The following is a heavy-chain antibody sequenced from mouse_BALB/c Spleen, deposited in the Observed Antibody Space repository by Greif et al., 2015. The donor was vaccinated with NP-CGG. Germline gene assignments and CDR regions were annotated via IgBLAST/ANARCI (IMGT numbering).Heavy chain of an antibody. D-gene: IGHD2-1*01. J-gene: IGHJ3*01. CDR1: GFTFSSFG. CDR2: ISSGSSTI. Sequence: EVQGVESGGGLVQPGGSRKLSCAASGFTFSSFGMHWVRQAPEKGLEWVAYISSGSSTIYYADTVKGRFTISRDNPKNTLFLQMTSLRSEDTAMYYCARDGNYVPFAYWGQGTLVTVSA. V-gene: IGHV5-17*02. CDR3: ARDGNYVPFAY.